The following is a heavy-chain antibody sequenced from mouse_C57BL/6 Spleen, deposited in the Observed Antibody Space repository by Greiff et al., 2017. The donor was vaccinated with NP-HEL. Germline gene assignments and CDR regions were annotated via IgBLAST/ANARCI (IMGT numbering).Heavy chain of an antibody. CDR1: GFNIKDDY. D-gene: IGHD3-3*01. CDR3: TTGCPAYYAMDY. V-gene: IGHV14-4*01. CDR2: IDPENGDT. Sequence: EVQLQQSGAELVRPGASVKLSCTASGFNIKDDYMHWVKQRPEQGLEWIGWIDPENGDTEYASQFQGKATITADTSSNTSYLQLSSLTSEDTAVYYCTTGCPAYYAMDYWGQGTSVTVSS. J-gene: IGHJ4*01.